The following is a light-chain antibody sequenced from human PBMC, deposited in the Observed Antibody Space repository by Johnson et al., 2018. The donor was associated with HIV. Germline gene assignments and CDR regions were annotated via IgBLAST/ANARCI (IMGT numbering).Light chain of an antibody. CDR1: SSNIGNNY. V-gene: IGLV1-51*02. CDR2: ENN. Sequence: QSVLTQPPSVSAAPGQKVTISCSGSSSNIGNNYVFWYQQLPGTAPKLLIYENNKRPSVIPDRFSGSKFGTSATLGITGLQTGDEADYYCGTWDSSLSAGVFGTGTKVTV. CDR3: GTWDSSLSAGV. J-gene: IGLJ1*01.